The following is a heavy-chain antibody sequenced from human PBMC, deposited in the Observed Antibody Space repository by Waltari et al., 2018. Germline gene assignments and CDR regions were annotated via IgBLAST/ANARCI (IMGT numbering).Heavy chain of an antibody. CDR1: GFTLVSFG. CDR2: IWYDGSKT. J-gene: IGHJ4*02. CDR3: ARGYDFWSGYFNYFDH. Sequence: QVQLVESGGGVVQPGKSLKLSCAASGFTLVSFGIHWVRQTPGKGLEWVALIWYDGSKTFYSDSVKGRFTISRDNSQNTLYLQLNRLRDEDTGIYYCARGYDFWSGYFNYFDHWGPGTRVTVSS. D-gene: IGHD3-3*01. V-gene: IGHV3-33*01.